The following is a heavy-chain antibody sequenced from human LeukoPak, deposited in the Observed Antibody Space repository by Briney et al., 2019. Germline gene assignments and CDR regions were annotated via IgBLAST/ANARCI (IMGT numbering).Heavy chain of an antibody. D-gene: IGHD3-22*01. CDR1: VCTLSNYW. Sequence: PGVPLRLSCAASVCTLSNYWRTWVRQAPGKGLEGVATIKQDESEKYYADSVKGRFTISRDNAKNSLYLQMNGLRAEDTAVYYCTRVSDDGSSHRAFHYWGQGTLVTVSS. CDR3: TRVSDDGSSHRAFHY. CDR2: IKQDESEK. J-gene: IGHJ4*02. V-gene: IGHV3-7*05.